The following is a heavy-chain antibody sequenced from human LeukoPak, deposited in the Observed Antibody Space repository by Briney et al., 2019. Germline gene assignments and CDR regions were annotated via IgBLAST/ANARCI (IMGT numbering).Heavy chain of an antibody. CDR1: RYSFTSYW. J-gene: IGHJ4*02. Sequence: GESLKISCKGSRYSFTSYWINWVRQMPGKGLEWMGRIDPSDSYTNYSPSFQGHLTISADKSIGTAYLQWSSLKASDTAMYYCARLDYDILTGYGNIDYWGQGTLVTVSS. V-gene: IGHV5-10-1*01. D-gene: IGHD3-9*01. CDR3: ARLDYDILTGYGNIDY. CDR2: IDPSDSYT.